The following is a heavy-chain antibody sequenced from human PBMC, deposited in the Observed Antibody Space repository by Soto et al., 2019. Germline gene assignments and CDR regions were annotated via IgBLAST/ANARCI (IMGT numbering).Heavy chain of an antibody. Sequence: EVQLVESGGGLVQPGGSLRLSCAASGFTFSSYSMNWVRQAPGKGLEWVSYISSSSSTIYYADSVKGRFTISRDHAKKPLYLQMNSRRAEDTAVYYCAGDEYGVEVADYWGQGTLVTVSS. CDR3: AGDEYGVEVADY. CDR2: ISSSSSTI. J-gene: IGHJ4*02. V-gene: IGHV3-48*01. CDR1: GFTFSSYS. D-gene: IGHD3-3*01.